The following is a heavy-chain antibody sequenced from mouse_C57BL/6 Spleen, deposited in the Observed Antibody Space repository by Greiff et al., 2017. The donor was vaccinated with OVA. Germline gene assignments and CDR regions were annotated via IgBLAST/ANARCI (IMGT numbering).Heavy chain of an antibody. D-gene: IGHD2-3*01. J-gene: IGHJ2*01. V-gene: IGHV1-53*01. Sequence: VQLQQPGTELVKPGASVKLSCKASGYTFTSYWMHWVKQRPGQGLEWIGNINPSNGGTNYNEKFKSKATLTVDKSSSTSYMQLSSLTSEDSAVYYCASSGVYDGYYEGIDDWGQGTTLTVSS. CDR1: GYTFTSYW. CDR2: INPSNGGT. CDR3: ASSGVYDGYYEGIDD.